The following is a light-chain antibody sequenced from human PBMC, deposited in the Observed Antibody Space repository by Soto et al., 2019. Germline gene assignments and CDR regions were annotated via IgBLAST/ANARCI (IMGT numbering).Light chain of an antibody. CDR2: KAS. CDR3: QHYNSYSEA. Sequence: IQITPSPSNLAGSVGDRVRITCRASQTISSGLAWYQQKPGKAPKLLIYKASTLKSGVPSRFSGSGSGTEFTLTISSLQPDDFATYYCQHYNSYSEAFGQGTKVDI. J-gene: IGKJ1*01. V-gene: IGKV1-5*03. CDR1: QTISSG.